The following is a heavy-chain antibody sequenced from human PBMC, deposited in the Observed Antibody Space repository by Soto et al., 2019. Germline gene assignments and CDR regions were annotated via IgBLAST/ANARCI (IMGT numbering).Heavy chain of an antibody. V-gene: IGHV3-33*01. CDR1: GFTFSSYG. D-gene: IGHD3-10*01. J-gene: IGHJ5*02. CDR2: IWYDGSNK. Sequence: QVQLVESGGGVVQPGRSLRLSCAASGFTFSSYGMHWVRQAPGKGLEWVAVIWYDGSNKYYADSVKGRFTISRDNSKNTLYRKMNSLRAEDTAVYYCARGSGSPKEPLTWFAPWGQGTLVTVSS. CDR3: ARGSGSPKEPLTWFAP.